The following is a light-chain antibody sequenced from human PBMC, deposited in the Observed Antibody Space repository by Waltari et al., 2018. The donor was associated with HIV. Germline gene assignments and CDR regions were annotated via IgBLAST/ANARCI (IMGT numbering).Light chain of an antibody. CDR3: TSYAGSNNLGA. Sequence: QSALTQPPSASGSPGQSVPLPCPGTRSAVGNYNFSPWYQQHPGKAPKLMIYEVRKRPSGVPDRFSGSKSGNTASLTVSGLQAEDEAYYYCTSYAGSNNLGAFGGGTKLTVL. CDR2: EVR. V-gene: IGLV2-8*01. CDR1: RSAVGNYNF. J-gene: IGLJ2*01.